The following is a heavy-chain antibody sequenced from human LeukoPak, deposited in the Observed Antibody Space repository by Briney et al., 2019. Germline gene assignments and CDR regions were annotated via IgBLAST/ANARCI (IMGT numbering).Heavy chain of an antibody. CDR3: ARESSIVVVVAATPVFDY. CDR2: IYTSGST. Sequence: SETLSLTCTVSGGSISSYYWSWIRQPAGKGLEWIGRIYTSGSTNYNPSLKRRVTMSVDTSNNQFSLKMSSVPAADTAVYYCARESSIVVVVAATPVFDYWGQGTLVTVSS. CDR1: GGSISSYY. V-gene: IGHV4-4*07. D-gene: IGHD2-15*01. J-gene: IGHJ4*02.